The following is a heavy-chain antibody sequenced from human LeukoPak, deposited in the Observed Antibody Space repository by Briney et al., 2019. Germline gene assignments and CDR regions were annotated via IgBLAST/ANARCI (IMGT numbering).Heavy chain of an antibody. CDR2: IIPIFGTA. V-gene: IGHV1-69*05. CDR1: GYTFTGYY. Sequence: SVKVSCKASGYTFTGYYIHWVRQAPGQGLEWMGGIIPIFGTANYAQKFQGRVTITTDESTSTAYMELSSLRSEDTAVYYCARGYCSSTSCWWFDPWGQGTLVTVSS. CDR3: ARGYCSSTSCWWFDP. J-gene: IGHJ5*02. D-gene: IGHD2-2*01.